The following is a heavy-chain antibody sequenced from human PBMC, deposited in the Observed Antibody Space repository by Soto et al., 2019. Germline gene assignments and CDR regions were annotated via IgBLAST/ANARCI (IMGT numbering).Heavy chain of an antibody. CDR1: GGTLSSDS. V-gene: IGHV1-69*02. CDR3: ARVADFYFDD. CDR2: IIPVLGIP. Sequence: QVQLVQSGAELKKPGSSVKVSCMSSGGTLSSDSFSWVRQAPGQGLEWMGRIIPVLGIPNYAQKFQGRLTISADRSTTTGYMELSSLTSEDTAVYYCARVADFYFDDWGQGTMVTVSS. J-gene: IGHJ4*02.